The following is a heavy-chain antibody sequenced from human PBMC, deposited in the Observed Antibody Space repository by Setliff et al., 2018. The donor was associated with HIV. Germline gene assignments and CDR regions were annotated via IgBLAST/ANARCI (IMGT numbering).Heavy chain of an antibody. CDR1: GGSISSGSYY. CDR2: IHTSGST. V-gene: IGHV4-61*09. J-gene: IGHJ4*02. Sequence: PSETLSLTCTVSGGSISSGSYYWSWIRQPAGKGLEWIGHIHTSGSTKYNPSLKSRVTISADTSKNQFSLNLSSVTAAETAVYYCARGIGGIGYYPDYWGQGTLVTVSS. D-gene: IGHD3-22*01. CDR3: ARGIGGIGYYPDY.